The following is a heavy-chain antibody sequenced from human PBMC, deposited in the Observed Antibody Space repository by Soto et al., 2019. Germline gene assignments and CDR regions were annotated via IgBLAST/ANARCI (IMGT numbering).Heavy chain of an antibody. CDR2: IHYSGTT. J-gene: IGHJ4*02. V-gene: IGHV4-59*01. D-gene: IGHD3-10*01. CDR1: GGSIGNYY. Sequence: SETLSLTCSVSGGSIGNYYWSWIRQPPGKGLEWIGYIHYSGTTTYNPSLKTRVTMSVDTSKSQLSLRLSSVTAADTAVYYCARGPSPVAGPRWGQGTLVTVSS. CDR3: ARGPSPVAGPR.